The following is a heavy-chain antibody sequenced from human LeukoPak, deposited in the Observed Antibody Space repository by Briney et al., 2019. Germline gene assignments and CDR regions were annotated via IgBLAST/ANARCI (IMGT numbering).Heavy chain of an antibody. CDR1: GFTFSRYA. J-gene: IGHJ4*02. Sequence: PGGSLRLSCAASGFTFSRYAMSWVRQAPGKGLEWVSGLSGSGDITYYADSVKGRFTISRDNSKNTLYLQMNSLRAEDTAVYYCAKAPVPGYSSGWYIVPERRAAWGQGTLVTVSS. V-gene: IGHV3-23*01. D-gene: IGHD6-19*01. CDR3: AKAPVPGYSSGWYIVPERRAA. CDR2: LSGSGDIT.